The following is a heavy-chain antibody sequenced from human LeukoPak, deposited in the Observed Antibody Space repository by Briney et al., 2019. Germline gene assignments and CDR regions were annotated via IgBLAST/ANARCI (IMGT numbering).Heavy chain of an antibody. CDR3: AGFVAAPGSHAFDI. V-gene: IGHV4-39*01. D-gene: IGHD6-13*01. CDR1: GGSISSSSYY. CDR2: IYYSGST. J-gene: IGHJ3*02. Sequence: PSETLSLTCTVSGGSISSSSYYWGWIRQPPGKGLEWIGSIYYSGSTYYNPSLKSRVTISVDTSKNQFSLKLSSVTAADTAVYYCAGFVAAPGSHAFDIWGQGTMVTVSS.